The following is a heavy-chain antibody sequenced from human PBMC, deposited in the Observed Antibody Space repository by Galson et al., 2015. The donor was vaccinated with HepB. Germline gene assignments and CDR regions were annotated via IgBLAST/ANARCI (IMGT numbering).Heavy chain of an antibody. Sequence: SLRLSCAASGFTFSSYGMHWVRQAPGKGLEWVAVIWYDGSNKYYADSVKGRFTISRDNSKNTLYLQMNSLRAEDTAVYYCARDSTSRLPYDSVTGYMEGVVADYGGHGTLVTVSS. J-gene: IGHJ4*01. CDR2: IWYDGSNK. V-gene: IGHV3-33*01. CDR1: GFTFSSYG. D-gene: IGHD3-9*01. CDR3: ARDSTSRLPYDSVTGYMEGVVADY.